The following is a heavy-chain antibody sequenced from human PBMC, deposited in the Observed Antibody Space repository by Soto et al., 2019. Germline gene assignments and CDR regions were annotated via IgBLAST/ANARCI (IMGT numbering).Heavy chain of an antibody. CDR3: ARTRKLDV. Sequence: QVQLQQWGAGLLKPSETLSLTCAVYGGSLSGYYGNWIRQSPGKGLEWIGEINYSGITNYNPSLKSRVTISIDTSKNQFSLNLSSVTAGDTAVYYCARTRKLDVWGQGTTVTVSS. D-gene: IGHD4-17*01. J-gene: IGHJ6*02. CDR1: GGSLSGYY. V-gene: IGHV4-34*01. CDR2: INYSGIT.